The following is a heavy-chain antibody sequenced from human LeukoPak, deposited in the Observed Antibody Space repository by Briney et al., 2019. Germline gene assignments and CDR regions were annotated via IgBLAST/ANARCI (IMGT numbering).Heavy chain of an antibody. CDR2: IYHSGST. CDR3: VRDWDHFDFDS. J-gene: IGHJ5*01. V-gene: IGHV4-34*01. CDR1: GGSFSGYY. D-gene: IGHD3-9*01. Sequence: SETLSLTCAVYGGSFSGYYWSWIRQPPGKGLEWIGYIYHSGSTYYNPSLKSRVTISVDRSKNQFSLKLSSVTAADTAVYYCVRDWDHFDFDSWGQGTLVTVSP.